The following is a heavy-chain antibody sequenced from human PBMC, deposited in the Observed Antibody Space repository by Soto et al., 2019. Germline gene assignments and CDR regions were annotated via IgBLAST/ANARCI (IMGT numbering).Heavy chain of an antibody. CDR3: ARLGAYYDFWSGDYGMDV. CDR2: ISAYNGNT. V-gene: IGHV1-18*01. J-gene: IGHJ6*02. Sequence: QVQLVQSGAEVKKPGASVKVSCKASGYTFTSYGISWVRQAPGQGLGWMGWISAYNGNTNYAQKLQGRVSMTTGTSTSTAYMELRSLRSDDTAVYYCARLGAYYDFWSGDYGMDVWGQGTTVTVSS. D-gene: IGHD3-3*01. CDR1: GYTFTSYG.